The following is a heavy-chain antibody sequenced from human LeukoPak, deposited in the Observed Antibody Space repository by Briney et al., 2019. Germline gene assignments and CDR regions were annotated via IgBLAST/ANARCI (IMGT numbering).Heavy chain of an antibody. D-gene: IGHD3-16*01. CDR1: GGSISSYY. Sequence: PSETLSLTCTVSGGSISSYYWSWIRQPPGKGLEWIGYIYYSGSTNYNPPLKSRVTISVDTSKNQFSLKLSSVTAADTAVYYCARHPNPYANNWFDPWGQGTLVTVSS. CDR3: ARHPNPYANNWFDP. V-gene: IGHV4-59*08. CDR2: IYYSGST. J-gene: IGHJ5*02.